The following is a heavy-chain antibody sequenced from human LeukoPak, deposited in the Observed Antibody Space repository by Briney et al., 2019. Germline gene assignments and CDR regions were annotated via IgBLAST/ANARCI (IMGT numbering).Heavy chain of an antibody. Sequence: GRSLRLSCAASGFTFSSYGMHWVRQAPGKGLEWVAVIWYGGSNKYYADSVKGRFTISRDNSKNTLFLQMNSLRAEDTAVYYCARRGESASYGDYRFDYWGQGTLVTVSS. D-gene: IGHD4-17*01. V-gene: IGHV3-33*01. CDR2: IWYGGSNK. CDR3: ARRGESASYGDYRFDY. CDR1: GFTFSSYG. J-gene: IGHJ4*02.